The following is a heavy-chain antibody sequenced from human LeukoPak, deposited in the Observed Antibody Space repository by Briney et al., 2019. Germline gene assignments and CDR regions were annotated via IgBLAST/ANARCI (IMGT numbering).Heavy chain of an antibody. J-gene: IGHJ4*02. CDR3: ARGRDYQDY. D-gene: IGHD3-16*01. CDR2: ISASGGST. CDR1: GFTFSSSA. V-gene: IGHV3-23*01. Sequence: GGSLRLSCAASGFTFSSSAMSWVRQVPGKGLEWVSGISASGGSTSYADSVRGRFTISRDNSKNTLYVQMNSLRAEDTAVYYCARGRDYQDYWGQGTLVTVSS.